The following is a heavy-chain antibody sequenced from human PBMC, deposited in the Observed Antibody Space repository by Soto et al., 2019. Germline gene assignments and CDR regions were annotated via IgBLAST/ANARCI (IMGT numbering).Heavy chain of an antibody. CDR1: GGSISSSSYY. Sequence: PSETLSLTCTVSGGSISSSSYYWAWILHPPGKRLEWIGNMYYSGSTYYNPSLKSRVTMSVDTSKNQLSLKVSSVTAADTSVYYCARIVVIPAAPDYYNYYGVDVWGQGTTVTVSS. CDR3: ARIVVIPAAPDYYNYYGVDV. D-gene: IGHD2-2*01. V-gene: IGHV4-39*01. CDR2: MYYSGST. J-gene: IGHJ6*02.